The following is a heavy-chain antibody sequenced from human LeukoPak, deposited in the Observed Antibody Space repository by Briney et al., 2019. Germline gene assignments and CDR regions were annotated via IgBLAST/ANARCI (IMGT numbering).Heavy chain of an antibody. CDR2: ISDSGST. J-gene: IGHJ5*02. Sequence: SETLSLTCTVSGVSVRSYYWGWIRQPPGKGLEWIGHISDSGSTNYNPSLKSRVTISRDTSKNQFSLRLSSVTAADTAVYYCAKRGYSTSFNPWGQGARVTVSS. CDR3: AKRGYSTSFNP. D-gene: IGHD2-2*01. CDR1: GVSVRSYY. V-gene: IGHV4-59*02.